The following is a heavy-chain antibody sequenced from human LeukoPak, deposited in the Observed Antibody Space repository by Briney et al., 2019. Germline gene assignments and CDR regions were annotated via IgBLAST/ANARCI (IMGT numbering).Heavy chain of an antibody. Sequence: GGSLRLSCAASGFTFETHDMHWVRRAPGKGLEWVGVASRDGVSQNYGDSVEGRFTISRDQSDNTLFLQMSSLRPEDTAIYYCAKEQSSGWYRTADYWGQGTLVTVSS. CDR1: GFTFETHD. CDR2: ASRDGVSQ. CDR3: AKEQSSGWYRTADY. J-gene: IGHJ4*02. V-gene: IGHV3-30*18. D-gene: IGHD6-19*01.